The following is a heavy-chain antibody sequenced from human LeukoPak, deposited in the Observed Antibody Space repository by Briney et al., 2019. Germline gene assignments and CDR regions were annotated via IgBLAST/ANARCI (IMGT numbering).Heavy chain of an antibody. Sequence: ASVEVSCKASGYTFTDYYIHWVRQAPGQGLEWMGIINPSGGSTIYAQRFHGTVTMTRDMSTSTVYMELSSLRSEDTAIYYCARDKDAPGYSSGWRQYYYGMDVWGQGTTVTVSS. J-gene: IGHJ6*02. D-gene: IGHD6-19*01. CDR2: INPSGGST. CDR1: GYTFTDYY. CDR3: ARDKDAPGYSSGWRQYYYGMDV. V-gene: IGHV1-46*01.